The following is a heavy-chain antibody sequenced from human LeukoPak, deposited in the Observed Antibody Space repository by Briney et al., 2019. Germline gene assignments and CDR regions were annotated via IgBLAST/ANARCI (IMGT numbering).Heavy chain of an antibody. CDR3: ARGTPGSGWFNWFDP. CDR1: GDSISSSTW. D-gene: IGHD6-19*01. J-gene: IGHJ5*02. V-gene: IGHV3-48*03. CDR2: ISSSGRTI. Sequence: LSLTCAVSGDSISSSTWWNWVRQPPGKGLEWVSYISSSGRTIYYADSVKGRFTISSDSAKNSLYLQMNSLRAEDTAVYYCARGTPGSGWFNWFDPWGQGTLVTVSS.